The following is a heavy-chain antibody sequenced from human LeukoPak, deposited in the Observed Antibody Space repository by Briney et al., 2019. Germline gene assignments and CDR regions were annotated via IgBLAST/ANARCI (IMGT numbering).Heavy chain of an antibody. CDR2: INPNSGDT. J-gene: IGHJ4*02. V-gene: IGHV1-2*02. CDR1: GYTFTDYH. CDR3: ARERQEEYYFDY. Sequence: ASVKVSCKAFGYTFTDYHMHWVRQAPGQGLEWMGWINPNSGDTNYAQKFQGRVTMTRDTTISTAYMELSRLRSDDTAVYYCARERQEEYYFDYWGQGTLVTVSS.